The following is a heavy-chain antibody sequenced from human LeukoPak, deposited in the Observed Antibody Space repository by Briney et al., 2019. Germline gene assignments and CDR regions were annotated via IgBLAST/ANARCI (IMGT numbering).Heavy chain of an antibody. CDR1: GGSFSGYY. Sequence: SETLSLTCAVYGGSFSGYYWSWLRQPPGKGLEWIGEIKHSGSTNYNPSLKSRVTISVDTSKNQFSLKLSSVTAADTAVYYCAGEYYDFWSGYYVDYWGQGTLVTVSS. V-gene: IGHV4-34*01. J-gene: IGHJ4*02. CDR3: AGEYYDFWSGYYVDY. CDR2: IKHSGST. D-gene: IGHD3-3*01.